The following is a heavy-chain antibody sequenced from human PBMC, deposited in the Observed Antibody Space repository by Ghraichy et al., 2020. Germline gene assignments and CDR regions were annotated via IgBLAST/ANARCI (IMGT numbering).Heavy chain of an antibody. CDR2: LNADGSTK. V-gene: IGHV3-74*01. CDR1: GFTFSNFW. D-gene: IGHD2-21*01. Sequence: SCAASGFTFSNFWMLWVRQAPGKGLVWVSRLNADGSTKHYADSVRGRFTISRDNAKNTVFLQMNSLRAEDTGVYYCGRDLWGFPDLWGQGTLVTVS. J-gene: IGHJ5*02. CDR3: GRDLWGFPDL.